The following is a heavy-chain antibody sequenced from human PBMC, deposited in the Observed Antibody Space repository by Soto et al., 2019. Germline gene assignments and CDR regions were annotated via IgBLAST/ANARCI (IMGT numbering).Heavy chain of an antibody. CDR2: ISAYNGNT. J-gene: IGHJ6*02. D-gene: IGHD6-19*01. V-gene: IGHV1-18*04. CDR1: GYTFTSYG. CDR3: ARAVAGPPEYYYYGMDV. Sequence: QVQLVQSGAEVKKPGASVKVSCKASGYTFTSYGISWVRQAPGQGLEWMGWISAYNGNTNYAQELQGRVTMTTDTSTSTAYMELRSLRSDDTAVYYCARAVAGPPEYYYYGMDVWGQGTTVTVSS.